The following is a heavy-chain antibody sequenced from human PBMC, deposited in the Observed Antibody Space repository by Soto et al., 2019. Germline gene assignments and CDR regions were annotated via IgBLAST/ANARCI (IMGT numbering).Heavy chain of an antibody. CDR2: MNPNSGNT. V-gene: IGHV1-8*01. Sequence: GASVKVSCKSSGYTFTSYDINCVRQATGQGLEWMGWMNPNSGNTGYAQKFQGRVTMTRNTSISTAYMELSSLRSEDTAVYYCARGCIPYYYYYMDVWGKGTTVTVSS. CDR3: ARGCIPYYYYYMDV. J-gene: IGHJ6*03. CDR1: GYTFTSYD.